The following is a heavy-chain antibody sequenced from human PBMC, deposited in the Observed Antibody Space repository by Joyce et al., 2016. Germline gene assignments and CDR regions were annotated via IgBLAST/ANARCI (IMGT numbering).Heavy chain of an antibody. CDR2: ISCSGGDNI. D-gene: IGHD4-11*01. V-gene: IGHV3-48*03. CDR3: ARMSKINYFFDF. Sequence: EVQLVESGGGLAQPGGSLRLSCAASGFDFSTYEMDWVRQAPGKGLEWIAYISCSGGDNIYYADSVKGRFSISRDNVRNSLDLHMSSLRVEDTAVYYCARMSKINYFFDFWGQGTLVTVSS. J-gene: IGHJ4*02. CDR1: GFDFSTYE.